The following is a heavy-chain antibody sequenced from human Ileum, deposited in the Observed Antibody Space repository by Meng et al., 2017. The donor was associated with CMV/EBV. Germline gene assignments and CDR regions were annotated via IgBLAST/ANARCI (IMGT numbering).Heavy chain of an antibody. CDR1: GFTFNNYW. J-gene: IGHJ5*02. CDR3: VRDTHNGRFDP. CDR2: IDNDGSDT. V-gene: IGHV3-74*01. Sequence: GESLKISCAASGFTFNNYWMHWVRQAPGRGLVWLSRIDNDGSDTIYANSVKGRFTVSRDNARNTLYLQMNNLRDEDTAVYYCVRDTHNGRFDPWGQGTLVTVSS. D-gene: IGHD2-15*01.